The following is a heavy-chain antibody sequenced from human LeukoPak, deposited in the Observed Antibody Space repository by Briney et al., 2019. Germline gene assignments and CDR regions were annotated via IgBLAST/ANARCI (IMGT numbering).Heavy chain of an antibody. CDR3: ARDRVHNWNDEEPDY. CDR1: GFTFSSYS. V-gene: IGHV3-48*01. CDR2: ISSSSSTI. D-gene: IGHD1-1*01. Sequence: GGSLRLSCAASGFTFSSYSMNWVRQAPGKGLEWVSYISSSSSTIYYADSVKGRFTISRDNAKNSLYLQMNSLRAEDTAVYYCARDRVHNWNDEEPDYWGQGTLVTVSS. J-gene: IGHJ4*02.